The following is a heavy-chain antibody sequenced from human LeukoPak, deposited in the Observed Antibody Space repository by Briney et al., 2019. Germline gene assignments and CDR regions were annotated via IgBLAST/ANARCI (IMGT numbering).Heavy chain of an antibody. J-gene: IGHJ4*02. CDR3: ARDLRVTAIKYYFDY. D-gene: IGHD2-21*02. Sequence: GGSLRLSCAASGFAFSSYEMNWVRQAPGKGLEWVSGINWNGGSTGYADSVKGRFTISRDNAKNSLYLQMNSLRAEDTAVYYCARDLRVTAIKYYFDYWGQGTLVTVSS. V-gene: IGHV3-20*04. CDR2: INWNGGST. CDR1: GFAFSSYE.